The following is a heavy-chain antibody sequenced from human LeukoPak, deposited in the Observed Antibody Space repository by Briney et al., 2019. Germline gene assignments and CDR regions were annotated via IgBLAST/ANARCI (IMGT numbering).Heavy chain of an antibody. CDR2: ISSSSSYI. D-gene: IGHD3-9*01. CDR1: GFTFSSYS. V-gene: IGHV3-21*01. J-gene: IGHJ3*02. CDR3: ARDRGGILTGYYNHDAFDI. Sequence: SPGGSLRLSCAASGFTFSSYSMNWVRQAPGKGLEWVSSISSSSSYIYYADSVKGRFTISRDNAKNSLYLQMNSLRAEDTAVYYCARDRGGILTGYYNHDAFDIWGQGTMVTVSS.